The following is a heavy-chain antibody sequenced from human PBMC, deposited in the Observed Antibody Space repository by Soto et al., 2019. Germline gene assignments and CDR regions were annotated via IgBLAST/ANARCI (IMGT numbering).Heavy chain of an antibody. CDR1: GFTFSSYA. CDR2: ISRNGGNT. D-gene: IGHD3-16*01. J-gene: IGHJ3*02. V-gene: IGHV3-64D*08. Sequence: GGSLRLSCAASGFTFSSYAMHWVRQAPGKGLEYVSTISRNGGNTYYTDSVKGRFTISRDNSKNTLYLQMSSLRAEDTAVYYCVKGVSYAFDIWGQGTMVTVSS. CDR3: VKGVSYAFDI.